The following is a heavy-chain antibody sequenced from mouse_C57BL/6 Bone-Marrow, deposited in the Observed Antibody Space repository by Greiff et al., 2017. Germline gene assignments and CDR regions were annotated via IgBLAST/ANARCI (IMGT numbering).Heavy chain of an antibody. J-gene: IGHJ4*01. Sequence: EVKLVESGPGLAKPSQTLSLTCSVTGYSITSDYWNWIRKFPGNKLEYMGYISYSGSTYYNPSLKSRISIPRDTSKNQYYLQLNSVTTEDTATYYCARGGYYSNLLYAMDYWGQGTSVTVSS. D-gene: IGHD2-5*01. CDR1: GYSITSDY. CDR2: ISYSGST. V-gene: IGHV3-8*01. CDR3: ARGGYYSNLLYAMDY.